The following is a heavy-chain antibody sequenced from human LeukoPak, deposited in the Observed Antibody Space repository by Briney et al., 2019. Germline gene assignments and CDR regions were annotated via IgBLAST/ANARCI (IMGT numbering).Heavy chain of an antibody. D-gene: IGHD5/OR15-5a*01. V-gene: IGHV3-21*01. J-gene: IGHJ6*03. CDR1: GFTFSSYS. Sequence: GGSLRLSCAASGFTFSSYSMNWVRQAPGKGLEWVSSISSSSSYIYYADSVKGRFTISRDNAKNSLYLQMNSLRAEDTAVYYCAGAALRVHYYYYYMDVWGKGTTVTVSS. CDR2: ISSSSSYI. CDR3: AGAALRVHYYYYYMDV.